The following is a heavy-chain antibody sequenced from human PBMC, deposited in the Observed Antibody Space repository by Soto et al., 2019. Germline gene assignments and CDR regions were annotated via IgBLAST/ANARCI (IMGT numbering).Heavy chain of an antibody. D-gene: IGHD3-10*01. CDR1: GDTFNFYT. Sequence: QVQLVQSGAEVKKPGSSVRVSCTASGDTFNFYTISWVRQVPGQGPEWMGRIIPMLGMSNYAQKFQGRVTIMADQSTSAVYMNVSGLTSEETAVYYCATNHGSGSTHFDYWGQGTLVTVSS. CDR2: IIPMLGMS. CDR3: ATNHGSGSTHFDY. V-gene: IGHV1-69*02. J-gene: IGHJ4*02.